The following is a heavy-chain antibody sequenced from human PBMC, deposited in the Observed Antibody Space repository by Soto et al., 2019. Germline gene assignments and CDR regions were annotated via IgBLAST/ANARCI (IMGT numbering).Heavy chain of an antibody. J-gene: IGHJ6*02. CDR1: GFAFGSHG. CDR3: ARERADIVVAPVATSGMDV. D-gene: IGHD2-2*01. V-gene: IGHV3-30*03. CDR2: ISHDGQNQ. Sequence: QVQLVESGGGVVPPGRSLKLSCIASGFAFGSHGMHWVRQVSGKGLEWVAVISHDGQNQYYRESVKGRLTISRDNFKNSLFLEVHSLRVEDTAVYYCARERADIVVAPVATSGMDVWGQGTAVTVSS.